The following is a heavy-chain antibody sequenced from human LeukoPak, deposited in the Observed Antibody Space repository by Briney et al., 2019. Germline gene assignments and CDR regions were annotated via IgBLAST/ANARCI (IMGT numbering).Heavy chain of an antibody. V-gene: IGHV1-2*02. CDR1: GYNFTGYY. CDR3: ARGSNCSSTSCYRGSYYYYYMDV. J-gene: IGHJ6*03. CDR2: INPNSGGT. D-gene: IGHD2-2*02. Sequence: GASVKVSCKASGYNFTGYYMHWVRQAPGQGLEWMGWINPNSGGTNYAQKFQGRVTMTRDTSISTAYMELSRLRSDDTAVYYCARGSNCSSTSCYRGSYYYYYMDVWGKGTTVTVSS.